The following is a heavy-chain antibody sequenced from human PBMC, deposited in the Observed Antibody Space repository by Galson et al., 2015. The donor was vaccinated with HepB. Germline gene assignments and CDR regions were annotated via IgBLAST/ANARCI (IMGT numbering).Heavy chain of an antibody. D-gene: IGHD3-10*01. CDR3: ARRYADASGSYYFDY. Sequence: SGAEVKEPGESLKISCKGSGYSFTSYWIGWVRQMPGKGLEWMGLIYPSDSDTRYSPSFQGQVTISADKSINTAYLQWSSLKASDTAMYYCARRYADASGSYYFDYWGQGTLVAVSS. CDR2: IYPSDSDT. J-gene: IGHJ4*02. V-gene: IGHV5-51*01. CDR1: GYSFTSYW.